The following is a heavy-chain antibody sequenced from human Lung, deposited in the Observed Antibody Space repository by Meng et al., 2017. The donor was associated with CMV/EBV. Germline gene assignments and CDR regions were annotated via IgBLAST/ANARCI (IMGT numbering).Heavy chain of an antibody. V-gene: IGHV4-4*02. Sequence: VLLRGSRLALVQAAVCPSPTGALSGHSITHHNWRAWVRQPPGKGLEWIGEIPHRGSSAYNPSLKSRVSMSIDKSKNQFSLKLTSVTAADTAVYHCLRRSGGSVWGQGTLVTVSS. CDR3: LRRSGGSV. D-gene: IGHD3-10*01. CDR2: IPHRGSS. CDR1: GHSITHHNW. J-gene: IGHJ1*01.